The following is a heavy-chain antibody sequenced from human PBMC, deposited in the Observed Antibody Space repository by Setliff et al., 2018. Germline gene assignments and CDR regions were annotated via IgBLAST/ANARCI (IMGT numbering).Heavy chain of an antibody. V-gene: IGHV4-34*12. CDR2: IIHSGST. J-gene: IGHJ6*03. CDR3: ARALDEMAKIYRPYYYYYYMDV. D-gene: IGHD3-3*01. Sequence: SETLSLTCAVYGGSFSGYYWSWIRQPPGKRLEWIGEIIHSGSTNYNPSLKSRVTMSVDTSKNQFSLKLRSMTAADMAVYYCARALDEMAKIYRPYYYYYYMDVWGKGTTVTVSS. CDR1: GGSFSGYY.